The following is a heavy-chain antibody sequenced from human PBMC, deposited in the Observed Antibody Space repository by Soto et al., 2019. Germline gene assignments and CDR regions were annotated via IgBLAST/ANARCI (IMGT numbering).Heavy chain of an antibody. CDR3: ARDMDYYDSSGYYLSYFDY. J-gene: IGHJ4*02. V-gene: IGHV3-11*01. D-gene: IGHD3-22*01. CDR1: GFSFSAYA. CDR2: ISSSGSTI. Sequence: GGSLRLSCAASGFSFSAYAMSWVRQAPGKGLEWVSYISSSGSTIYYADSVKGRFTISRDNAKNSLYLQMNSLRAEDTAVYYCARDMDYYDSSGYYLSYFDYWGQGTLVTVSS.